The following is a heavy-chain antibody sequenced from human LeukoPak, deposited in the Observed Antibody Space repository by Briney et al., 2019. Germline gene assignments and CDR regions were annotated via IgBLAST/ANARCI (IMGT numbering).Heavy chain of an antibody. V-gene: IGHV4-59*01. CDR3: ARVYQSAEYYFDY. CDR1: GGSIDSYY. J-gene: IGHJ4*02. CDR2: IYYTGST. D-gene: IGHD2-2*01. Sequence: SETLSLTCTVSGGSIDSYYWSWIRQPPGKGLEWVGYIYYTGSTEYHPSLQSRVTISLDTSKNQFSLKLTSVTAEDTAVYYCARVYQSAEYYFDYWGQGSLVSVSS.